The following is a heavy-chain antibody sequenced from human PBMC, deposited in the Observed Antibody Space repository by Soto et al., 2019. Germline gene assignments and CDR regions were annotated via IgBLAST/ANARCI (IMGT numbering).Heavy chain of an antibody. Sequence: SETLSLTCTVSGGSIRSYYWSWIRQPPGKGLEWIGYIYYSGSTNYNPSVKSRFTISVDPSKNQFSLKLSSVTAADTAVYYCARDSDCRGGSCYSRYYYGMDVWGQGTTVTVAS. CDR3: ARDSDCRGGSCYSRYYYGMDV. CDR2: IYYSGST. CDR1: GGSIRSYY. D-gene: IGHD2-15*01. J-gene: IGHJ6*02. V-gene: IGHV4-59*01.